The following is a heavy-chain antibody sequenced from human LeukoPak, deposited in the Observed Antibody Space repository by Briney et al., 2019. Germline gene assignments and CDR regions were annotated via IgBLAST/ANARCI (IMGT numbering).Heavy chain of an antibody. J-gene: IGHJ5*02. CDR1: GFTFSSYA. CDR3: ARSIRWRFDA. V-gene: IGHV3-23*01. CDR2: LSGGSGGST. D-gene: IGHD5-24*01. Sequence: GGSLRLSCAASGFTFSSYAMGWVRQAPGKGVERVSGLSGGSGGSTYYADSVKGRFTISRENSRETLYMQMSSLRAEDTAIYYCARSIRWRFDAWGQGTVLTVSS.